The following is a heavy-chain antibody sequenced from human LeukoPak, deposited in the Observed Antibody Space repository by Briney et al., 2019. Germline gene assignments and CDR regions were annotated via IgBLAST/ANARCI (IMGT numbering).Heavy chain of an antibody. Sequence: ASVKVSCKASGYTFTSYDISWARQAPGQGLEWMGWISGYNGNTNYAQKLQGRVTMTTDTSTSTAYMELRSLRSDDTAVYYCARVAIVVVPAAISEGLPVCPPDYWGQGTLVIVSS. D-gene: IGHD2-2*02. CDR1: GYTFTSYD. V-gene: IGHV1-18*01. CDR2: ISGYNGNT. CDR3: ARVAIVVVPAAISEGLPVCPPDY. J-gene: IGHJ4*02.